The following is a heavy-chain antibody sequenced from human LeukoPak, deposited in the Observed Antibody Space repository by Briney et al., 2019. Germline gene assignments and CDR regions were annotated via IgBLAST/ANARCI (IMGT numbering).Heavy chain of an antibody. V-gene: IGHV4-59*01. CDR2: IYYSGST. J-gene: IGHJ6*02. CDR1: GGSISSYY. Sequence: SETLSLTCTVSGGSISSYYWSWIRQPPGKGLEWIGYIYYSGSTNYNPSLKSRVTISVDTSKNQFSLKLSSVTAADTAVYCCARVSGNSRGYGMDVWGQGTTVTVSS. D-gene: IGHD4-23*01. CDR3: ARVSGNSRGYGMDV.